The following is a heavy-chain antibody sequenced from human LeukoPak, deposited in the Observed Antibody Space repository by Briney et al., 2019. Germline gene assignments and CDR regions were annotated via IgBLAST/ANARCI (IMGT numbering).Heavy chain of an antibody. V-gene: IGHV1-18*01. CDR2: MSAYNGNT. Sequence: ASVKVSCKASGYTFTSYGISWVRQAPGQGLEWMGWMSAYNGNTNYAQKLQGRVTMTRDTSISTAFMDLSRLRADDTAVYYCARVKTLIVVVSLFDYWGQGTLVTVSS. CDR3: ARVKTLIVVVSLFDY. CDR1: GYTFTSYG. J-gene: IGHJ4*02. D-gene: IGHD3-22*01.